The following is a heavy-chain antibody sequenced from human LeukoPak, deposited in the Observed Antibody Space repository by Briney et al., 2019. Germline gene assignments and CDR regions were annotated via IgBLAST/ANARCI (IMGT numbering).Heavy chain of an antibody. D-gene: IGHD3-10*01. Sequence: PSETLSLTCAVYGGSFSGYYWSWIRQPPGKGLEWIGEINHSGSTNYNPSLKSRVTISVDTSKNQFSLKLSSVTAADTAVYYGAREYYYGSGSYYHHFDYWGQGTLVTVSS. CDR1: GGSFSGYY. CDR2: INHSGST. CDR3: AREYYYGSGSYYHHFDY. V-gene: IGHV4-34*01. J-gene: IGHJ4*02.